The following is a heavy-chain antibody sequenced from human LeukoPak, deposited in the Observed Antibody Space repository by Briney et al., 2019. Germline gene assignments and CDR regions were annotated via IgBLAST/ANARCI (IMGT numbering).Heavy chain of an antibody. D-gene: IGHD3-10*01. Sequence: SETLSLTCTVSGGSISSYYWSWVRQPPGKGLEWIGYIYYSGSTNYNPSLKSRGTISVDASKNQFSLKLSSVTAADTAVYYCARDRTSLRTGSNGMDVWGKGTTVTVSS. J-gene: IGHJ6*04. CDR2: IYYSGST. V-gene: IGHV4-59*01. CDR1: GGSISSYY. CDR3: ARDRTSLRTGSNGMDV.